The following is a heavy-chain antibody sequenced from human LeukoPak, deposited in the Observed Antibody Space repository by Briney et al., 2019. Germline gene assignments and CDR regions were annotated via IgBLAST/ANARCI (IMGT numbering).Heavy chain of an antibody. CDR2: ISSSSSYI. D-gene: IGHD5-12*01. J-gene: IGHJ4*02. V-gene: IGHV3-21*01. Sequence: GGSLRLSCAASGFTFSTYSMKWVRQAPGKGLEWVSSISSSSSYIYYADSVKGRFTISRDNAKNSLYLQMNSLRAEDTAVYYCAREPSGYSGYDAVDYWGQGTLVTVSS. CDR3: AREPSGYSGYDAVDY. CDR1: GFTFSTYS.